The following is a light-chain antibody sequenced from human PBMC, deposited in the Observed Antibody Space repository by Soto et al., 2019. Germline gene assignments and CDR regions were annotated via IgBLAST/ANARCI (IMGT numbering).Light chain of an antibody. CDR3: CADEGSYTYG. CDR2: DVS. J-gene: IGLJ1*01. CDR1: SSDVGGYNY. V-gene: IGLV2-11*01. Sequence: QSALTQPRSVSGYPGQSVTISCTGTSSDVGGYNYVSWYQQHPGKAPKLMIYDVSKRPSGVPDLFSGSKSGNTASLTISGLQAEDEADYYCCADEGSYTYGFGTGTKLTVL.